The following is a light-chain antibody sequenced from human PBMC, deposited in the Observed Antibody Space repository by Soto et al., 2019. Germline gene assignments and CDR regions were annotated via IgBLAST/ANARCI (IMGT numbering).Light chain of an antibody. CDR1: QSILYSSNNKNL. J-gene: IGKJ2*01. CDR2: WAS. CDR3: QQYYSPSRYT. Sequence: DIVMTQSPEYLAVSLGERATINCRSSQSILYSSNNKNLIAWYQQKPGQPPKLLIYWASTRQSGVPDRFSGSGSGRDFTLTISSLQAEDVAVYYCQQYYSPSRYTFGQGTRLGIK. V-gene: IGKV4-1*01.